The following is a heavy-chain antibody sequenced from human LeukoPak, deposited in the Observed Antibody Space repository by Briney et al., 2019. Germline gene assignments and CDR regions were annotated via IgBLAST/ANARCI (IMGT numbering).Heavy chain of an antibody. CDR1: GFTFSSYA. D-gene: IGHD3-16*02. V-gene: IGHV3-23*01. CDR3: AREGPYDYVWGSYRYTGGY. CDR2: ISGSGGST. Sequence: GGSLRLSCAASGFTFSSYAMSWVRQAPGKGLEWVSAISGSGGSTYYADSVKGRFTISRDNSKNTLYLQMNSLRAEDTAVYYCAREGPYDYVWGSYRYTGGYWGQGTLVTASS. J-gene: IGHJ4*02.